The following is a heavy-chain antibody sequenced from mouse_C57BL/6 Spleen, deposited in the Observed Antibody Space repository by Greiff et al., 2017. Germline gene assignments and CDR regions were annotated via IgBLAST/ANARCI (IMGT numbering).Heavy chain of an antibody. Sequence: QVQLQQPGAELVKPGASVKLSCKASGYTFTSYWMQWVKQRPGQGLEWIGEIDPSDSYTNYNQKFKGKATLTVDTSSSTAYMQLSSLTSEDSAVYYCARGGSYNSAFDDWGQGTTRTVSA. CDR1: GYTFTSYW. D-gene: IGHD1-1*02. CDR3: ARGGSYNSAFDD. V-gene: IGHV1-50*01. J-gene: IGHJ2*01. CDR2: IDPSDSYT.